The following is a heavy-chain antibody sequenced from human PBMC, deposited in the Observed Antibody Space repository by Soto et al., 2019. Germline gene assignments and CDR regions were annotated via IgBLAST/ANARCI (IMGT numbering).Heavy chain of an antibody. CDR3: AKDRSYDILTGLDY. J-gene: IGHJ4*02. CDR2: ISGSGGST. V-gene: IGHV3-23*01. D-gene: IGHD3-9*01. CDR1: GFTFSSYA. Sequence: EVQLLESGGGLVQPGGSLRLACAASGFTFSSYAMRWVRQAPGKGLEWVSAISGSGGSTYYADSVNGRFTISRDNSKNTLYLQMNSLRAEDTAVYYCAKDRSYDILTGLDYWGQGTLVTVSS.